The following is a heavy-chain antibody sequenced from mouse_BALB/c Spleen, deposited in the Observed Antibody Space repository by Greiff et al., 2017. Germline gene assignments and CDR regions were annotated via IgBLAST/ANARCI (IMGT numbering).Heavy chain of an antibody. V-gene: IGHV6-6*02. CDR2: IRLKSNNYAT. J-gene: IGHJ3*01. CDR1: GFTFSNYW. Sequence: EVKLMESGGGLVQPGGSMKLSCVASGFTFSNYWMNWVRQSPEKGLEWVAEIRLKSNNYATHYAESVKGRFTISRDDSKSSVYLQMNNLRAEDTGIYYCTGITKAWFAYWGQGTLVTVSA. D-gene: IGHD1-1*01. CDR3: TGITKAWFAY.